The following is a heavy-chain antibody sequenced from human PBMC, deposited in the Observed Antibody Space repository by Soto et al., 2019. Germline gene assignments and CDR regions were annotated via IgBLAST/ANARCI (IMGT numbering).Heavy chain of an antibody. CDR2: IYDGGGS. J-gene: IGHJ5*02. Sequence: WNWIRQPPGRGLEWMGFIYDGGGSNYSPSLRGRVTMSVDSSKNQFSLNLTSVTAADTAVYYCARADGSEFDYDDVWGTRGDWFDPWGQGTLVTVSS. D-gene: IGHD3-16*01. V-gene: IGHV4-59*01. CDR3: ARADGSEFDYDDVWGTRGDWFDP.